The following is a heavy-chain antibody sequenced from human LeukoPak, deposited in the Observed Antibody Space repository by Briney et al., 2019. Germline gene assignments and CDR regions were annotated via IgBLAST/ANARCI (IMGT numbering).Heavy chain of an antibody. J-gene: IGHJ4*02. CDR1: GGTFSSYA. Sequence: SVKVSCKASGGTFSSYAVSWVRQAPGQGLEWMGGIIPIFGTANYAQKFQGRVTITADESTSTAYMELSSLRSEDTAVYYCARERYCSSTSCYIWGQGTLVTVSS. D-gene: IGHD2-2*02. CDR3: ARERYCSSTSCYI. CDR2: IIPIFGTA. V-gene: IGHV1-69*13.